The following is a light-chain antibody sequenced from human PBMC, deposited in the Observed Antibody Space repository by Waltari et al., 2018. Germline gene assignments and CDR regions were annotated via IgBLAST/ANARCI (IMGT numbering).Light chain of an antibody. V-gene: IGKV1-5*03. CDR3: QQYNSYSLT. J-gene: IGKJ4*01. CDR1: QSISSW. Sequence: DIQMTQSPSTLSASVGDRVTITCRASQSISSWLAWYQQKPGKAPKLLIYKASSLESGVPSRFSGSESETEFTLTISSLQPDDFATYYCQQYNSYSLTFGGGTKVEIK. CDR2: KAS.